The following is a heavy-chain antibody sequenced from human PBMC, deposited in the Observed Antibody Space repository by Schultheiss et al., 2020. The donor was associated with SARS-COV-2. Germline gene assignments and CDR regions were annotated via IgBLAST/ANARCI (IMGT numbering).Heavy chain of an antibody. D-gene: IGHD2-21*02. V-gene: IGHV3-30-3*01. CDR1: GFTFSNAW. CDR2: ISYDGSNK. J-gene: IGHJ4*02. CDR3: ARDPWVTPCY. Sequence: GASLKISCAASGFTFSNAWMNWVRQAPGKGLEWVAVISYDGSNKYYADSVKGRFTISRDNSKNTLYLQMNSLRAEDTAVYYCARDPWVTPCYWGQGTLVTVSS.